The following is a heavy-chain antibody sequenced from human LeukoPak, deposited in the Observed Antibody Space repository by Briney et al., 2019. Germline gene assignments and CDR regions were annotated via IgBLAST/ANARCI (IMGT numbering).Heavy chain of an antibody. CDR3: SRMLYCSGGSCSSDY. J-gene: IGHJ4*02. V-gene: IGHV3-49*04. CDR2: IRSKAYGGTA. D-gene: IGHD2-15*01. CDR1: GFTFGDYA. Sequence: GGSLRLSCTASGFTFGDYAMTWVRQAPGKGLEWVGFIRSKAYGGTAEYAASVKGRFTLSRDDYKSIAYLQMNRLETEDTAVYFCSRMLYCSGGSCSSDYGGQGTLVTVSS.